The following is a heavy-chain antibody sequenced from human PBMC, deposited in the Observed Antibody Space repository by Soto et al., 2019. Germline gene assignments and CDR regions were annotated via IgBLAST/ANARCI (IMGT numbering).Heavy chain of an antibody. CDR3: ARHALDGTGWYQTFDV. V-gene: IGHV4-39*01. CDR1: GGSIKVGGYY. Sequence: SETLSLTCTVSGGSIKVGGYYWGWIRQPPGKGLEWVATIYYSGTTYYSPSLRSRFTMSVDTSNTQFSLNLSAVTAADSAVYYCARHALDGTGWYQTFDVWGQGSPVTVSS. D-gene: IGHD6-19*01. J-gene: IGHJ4*02. CDR2: IYYSGTT.